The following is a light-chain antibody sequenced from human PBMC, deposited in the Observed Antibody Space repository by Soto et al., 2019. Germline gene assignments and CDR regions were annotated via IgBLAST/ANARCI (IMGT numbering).Light chain of an antibody. CDR1: QSISSW. CDR3: QEYQSYSRR. Sequence: DIHMTQSPSTLSASLGDGVTITCRASQSISSWLAWYQQKPGKAPKLLIYDASSLESGVPSRFSGSGSGTEFTLTISSLKPDDFATYYCQEYQSYSRRFGQGTKWIS. V-gene: IGKV1-5*01. J-gene: IGKJ1*01. CDR2: DAS.